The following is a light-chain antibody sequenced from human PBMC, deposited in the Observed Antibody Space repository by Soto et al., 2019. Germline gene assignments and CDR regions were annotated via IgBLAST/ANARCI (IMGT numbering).Light chain of an antibody. CDR2: AAS. Sequence: DIQMTQSPSSLSASVGDRVTITCRASQSISSYLNWYQQKPGKAPKLLIYAASSLQRGVPSRFSGSGSGTDFTLTISSLQPEDFATYYCQQSCSTPRTFGQGTKVDIK. CDR3: QQSCSTPRT. J-gene: IGKJ1*01. CDR1: QSISSY. V-gene: IGKV1-39*01.